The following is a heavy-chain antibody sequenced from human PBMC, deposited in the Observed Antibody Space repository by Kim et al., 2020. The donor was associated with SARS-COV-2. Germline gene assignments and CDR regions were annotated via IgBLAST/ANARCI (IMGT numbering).Heavy chain of an antibody. CDR1: GFTFSSYA. CDR2: ISGSGGST. Sequence: GGSLRLSCAASGFTFSSYAMSWVRQAPGKGLEWVSAISGSGGSTYYADSVKGRFTISRDNSKNTLYLQMNSLRAEDTAVYYCAKVGGSRGYYYYYYGMDVWGHGTTVTVSS. V-gene: IGHV3-23*01. D-gene: IGHD2-15*01. CDR3: AKVGGSRGYYYYYYGMDV. J-gene: IGHJ6*02.